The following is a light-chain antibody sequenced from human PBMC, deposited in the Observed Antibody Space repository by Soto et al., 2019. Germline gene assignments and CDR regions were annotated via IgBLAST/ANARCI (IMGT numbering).Light chain of an antibody. Sequence: QSVLTQPPSASGSPGQSVTISCTGTSSDVGGYNYVSWFQQHPGKAPKLIIHEVNQRPSGVPDRFSGSKSGNTASLTVSGLQAEDEGNYYCSSYGGYNNVVFGTGTKVTVL. CDR1: SSDVGGYNY. CDR3: SSYGGYNNVV. J-gene: IGLJ1*01. V-gene: IGLV2-8*01. CDR2: EVN.